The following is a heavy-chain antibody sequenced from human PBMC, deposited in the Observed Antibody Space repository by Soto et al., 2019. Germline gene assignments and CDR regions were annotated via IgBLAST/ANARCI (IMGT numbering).Heavy chain of an antibody. Sequence: QVQLVQSGDEVKKPWSSVKVSCKASGGTFSSYAISWVRQATGQGLEWMGGIIPIFGTANYAQKFQGRVTITADESTSTAYMELSSLRSEDTAVYYCARRSSSTGRSNWFDPWGQGTLVAVSS. J-gene: IGHJ5*02. CDR3: ARRSSSTGRSNWFDP. V-gene: IGHV1-69*01. CDR1: GGTFSSYA. CDR2: IIPIFGTA. D-gene: IGHD6-6*01.